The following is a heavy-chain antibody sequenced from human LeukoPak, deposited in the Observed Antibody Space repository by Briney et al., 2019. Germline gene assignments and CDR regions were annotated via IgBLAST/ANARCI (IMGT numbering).Heavy chain of an antibody. D-gene: IGHD3/OR15-3a*01. Sequence: GGSLRLSCAASKFTFSSYWMSWVRQAPGRGLEWVANIKQDGSEEYYVDSVKGRFTISRDNAKNSLYLQMNSLRAEDTAVYYCARIDFETGRGAFDIWGQGTVVTVSS. CDR3: ARIDFETGRGAFDI. J-gene: IGHJ3*02. CDR2: IKQDGSEE. V-gene: IGHV3-7*01. CDR1: KFTFSSYW.